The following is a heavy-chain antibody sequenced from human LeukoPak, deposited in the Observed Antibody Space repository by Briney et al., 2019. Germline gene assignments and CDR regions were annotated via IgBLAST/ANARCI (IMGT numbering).Heavy chain of an antibody. J-gene: IGHJ4*02. Sequence: PGGSLRLSCAASGFTFSNAWMSWVRQAPGKGLEWVGRIKSKTDGGTTDYAAPVEGRFTISRDDSKNTLYLQMNSLKTEDTAVYYCTTVVLRFLEWFPIDYWGQGTLVTVSS. V-gene: IGHV3-15*01. CDR3: TTVVLRFLEWFPIDY. D-gene: IGHD3-3*01. CDR1: GFTFSNAW. CDR2: IKSKTDGGTT.